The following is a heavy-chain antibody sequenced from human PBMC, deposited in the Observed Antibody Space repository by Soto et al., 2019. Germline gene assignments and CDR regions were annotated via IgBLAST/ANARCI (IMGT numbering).Heavy chain of an antibody. CDR1: GFTFDNYA. V-gene: IGHV3-9*01. CDR2: ISWSGGDK. J-gene: IGHJ4*02. D-gene: IGHD3-9*01. CDR3: VKDSYYDILTGFSYFDY. Sequence: EVQLVESGGDLVQPGRSLRLACAASGFTFDNYAMHWVRQLPGKGLEWVSGISWSGGDKAYAASVKGRCSISRDKATKSLYLHIDSLRLEDTAVDYCVKDSYYDILTGFSYFDYWGRGTPVTVSS.